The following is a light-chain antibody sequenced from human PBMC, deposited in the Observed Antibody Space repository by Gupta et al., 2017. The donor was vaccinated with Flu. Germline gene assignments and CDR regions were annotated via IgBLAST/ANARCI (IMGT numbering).Light chain of an antibody. Sequence: SSDLTQDPAVSVALGQTVRMRCQGDIVRDYFPSWYQQTPGQAPVLVIFGGSERPSGIPDRFSGSRSGDIAFLTITGAQAADEADYYCHCRDNSVRQWVFGGGTRLTVL. J-gene: IGLJ3*02. CDR2: GGS. CDR1: IVRDYF. CDR3: HCRDNSVRQWV. V-gene: IGLV3-19*01.